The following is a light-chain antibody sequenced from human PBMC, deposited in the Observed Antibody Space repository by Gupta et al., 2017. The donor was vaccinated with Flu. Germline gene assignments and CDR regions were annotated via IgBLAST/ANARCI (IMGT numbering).Light chain of an antibody. J-gene: IGLJ3*02. Sequence: SYLLTQPPSVSVAPGQTARITCGGNNIGSKSVHWYQQKPGQAPVLVVYDDSGRPSGIPERFSGSNSGNTATLTINRVEAGDEADYYCLVWDSSSDQRVFGGGTKLTVL. CDR1: NIGSKS. V-gene: IGLV3-21*02. CDR3: LVWDSSSDQRV. CDR2: DDS.